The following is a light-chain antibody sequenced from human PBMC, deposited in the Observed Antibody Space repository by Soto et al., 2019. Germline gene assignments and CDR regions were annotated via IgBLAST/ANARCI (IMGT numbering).Light chain of an antibody. J-gene: IGKJ2*01. CDR2: DAS. CDR1: QNIDTY. CDR3: QQRSSWPPGA. V-gene: IGKV3-11*01. Sequence: EIVLTQSPATLSLSPGERVSLSCRTSQNIDTYLAWYQQKSGQPPRLLIYDASIRTSGVPARFSGSGSGTDFNLTISGLEPEDFAVYYCQQRSSWPPGAFGQGTKLEIK.